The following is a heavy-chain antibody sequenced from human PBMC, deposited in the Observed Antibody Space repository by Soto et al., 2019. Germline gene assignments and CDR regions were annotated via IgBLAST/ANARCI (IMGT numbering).Heavy chain of an antibody. CDR1: GFTFSSYA. D-gene: IGHD3-3*01. V-gene: IGHV3-30-3*01. Sequence: GGSLRLSCAASGFTFSSYAMHWVRQAPGKGLEWVAVISYDGSNKYYADSVTGRFTISRDNSKNTLYLQMNSLRAEDTAVYYCSIELAANYDFLSAYDTPRYNYSRNAWRQETTVTVSS. CDR3: SIELAANYDFLSAYDTPRYNYSRNA. J-gene: IGHJ6*02. CDR2: ISYDGSNK.